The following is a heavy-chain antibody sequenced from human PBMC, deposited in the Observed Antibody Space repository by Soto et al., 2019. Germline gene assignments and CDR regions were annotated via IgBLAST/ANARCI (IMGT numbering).Heavy chain of an antibody. CDR3: ARVGITATTFRGFDY. CDR2: IWFDGSNK. CDR1: GFTFSNYG. Sequence: QVQLVESGGGVVQPGRSLRLSCAASGFTFSNYGMHWVRQAPGKGLEWVAVIWFDGSNKYYADSVKGRFTISRDNSKNTLYLQMHSLRAEDTAVYYCARVGITATTFRGFDYWGQEPWSPSPQ. D-gene: IGHD1-20*01. J-gene: IGHJ4*01. V-gene: IGHV3-33*01.